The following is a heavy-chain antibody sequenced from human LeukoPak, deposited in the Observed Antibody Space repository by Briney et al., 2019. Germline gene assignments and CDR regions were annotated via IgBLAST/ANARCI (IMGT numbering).Heavy chain of an antibody. CDR3: ARARTKNRAQGVDYYYMDV. CDR2: IIPIFGTA. D-gene: IGHD3-3*01. V-gene: IGHV1-69*05. CDR1: GGTFSSYA. Sequence: ASVKVSCKASGGTFSSYAISWVRQAPGQGLEWMGGIIPIFGTANYAQKFQGRVTITTDESTSTAYMELSSLRSEDTAVYYCARARTKNRAQGVDYYYMDVWGKGTTVTVSS. J-gene: IGHJ6*03.